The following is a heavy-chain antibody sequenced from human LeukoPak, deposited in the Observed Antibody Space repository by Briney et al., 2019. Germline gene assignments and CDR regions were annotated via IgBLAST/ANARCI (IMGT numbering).Heavy chain of an antibody. J-gene: IGHJ4*02. V-gene: IGHV4-39*01. Sequence: PSETLSLTCTVSGGSISSSSYYWGWIRQPPGKGLEWIGSIYYSGSTYYNPSLKSRVTISVDTSKNQFSLKLSSVTAADTAVYYCARQRDFWSQYYFDYWGQGTVVTVSS. CDR2: IYYSGST. CDR1: GGSISSSSYY. D-gene: IGHD3-3*01. CDR3: ARQRDFWSQYYFDY.